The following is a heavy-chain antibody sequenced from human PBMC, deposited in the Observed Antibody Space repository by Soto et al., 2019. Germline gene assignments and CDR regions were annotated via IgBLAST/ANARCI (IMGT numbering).Heavy chain of an antibody. Sequence: GASVKVSCKASGYTFTSYGISWVRQAPGQGLEWMGWISAYNGNTNYAQKLQGRVTMTTDTSTSTAYMELRSLRSDDTAVYYCARVGDPLLWFGELLSGAFYIWGQGTMVTVSS. CDR3: ARVGDPLLWFGELLSGAFYI. J-gene: IGHJ3*02. CDR1: GYTFTSYG. CDR2: ISAYNGNT. D-gene: IGHD3-10*01. V-gene: IGHV1-18*01.